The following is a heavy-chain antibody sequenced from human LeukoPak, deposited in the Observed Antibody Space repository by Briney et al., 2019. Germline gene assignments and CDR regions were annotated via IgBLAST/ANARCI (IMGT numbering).Heavy chain of an antibody. J-gene: IGHJ4*02. CDR1: GFTFSSYS. D-gene: IGHD3-16*01. CDR3: ARERVGGGVKGPFDY. V-gene: IGHV3-21*01. CDR2: ISSSSSYI. Sequence: GGSLRLSCAASGFTFSSYSMNWVRQAPGKGLEWVSSISSSSSYIYYADSVKGRFTISRDNAKNSLYLQMNSLRAEDTAVYYCARERVGGGVKGPFDYWGQGTLVTVSS.